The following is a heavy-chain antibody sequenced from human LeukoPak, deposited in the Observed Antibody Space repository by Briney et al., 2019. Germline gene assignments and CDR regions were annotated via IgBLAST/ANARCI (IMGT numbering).Heavy chain of an antibody. J-gene: IGHJ5*02. V-gene: IGHV1-8*01. CDR1: GYTFTSYD. CDR3: ARGAFPYYYDSGGYQIWFDP. D-gene: IGHD3-22*01. CDR2: MNPNSGNT. Sequence: ASVKVSCKASGYTFTSYDINWVRQATGQGLEWMGWMNPNSGNTGYAQKFQGRVTMTRNTSISTAYMELSSLRSEDTAVYYCARGAFPYYYDSGGYQIWFDPWGQGTLVTVSS.